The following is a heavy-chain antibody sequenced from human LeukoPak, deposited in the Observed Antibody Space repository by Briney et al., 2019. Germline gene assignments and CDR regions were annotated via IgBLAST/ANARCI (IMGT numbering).Heavy chain of an antibody. Sequence: GASVKISCKASGYTFTSYAIHWVRQAPGQRLEWMGWINAGNGNTQYSQKFQGRVTITRDTSASTAYMELSSLRSEDTAVYYCARGVLREQQLGLDYWGQGTPVTVSS. CDR2: INAGNGNT. CDR3: ARGVLREQQLGLDY. J-gene: IGHJ4*02. V-gene: IGHV1-3*01. CDR1: GYTFTSYA. D-gene: IGHD6-13*01.